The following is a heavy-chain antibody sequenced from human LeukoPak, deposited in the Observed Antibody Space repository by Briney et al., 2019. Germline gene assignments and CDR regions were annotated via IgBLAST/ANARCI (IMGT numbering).Heavy chain of an antibody. CDR3: ARDPSNTSGWKTWFDT. Sequence: ASVKVSCKASGYTLNKYGISWVRQAPGQGLEWMGWISCYNGDTNYAQKLQGRVTLSTDTPTTTVYMELRSLRSDDMAVYYCARDPSNTSGWKTWFDTWGQGTPVTVSS. CDR2: ISCYNGDT. CDR1: GYTLNKYG. V-gene: IGHV1-18*03. J-gene: IGHJ5*02. D-gene: IGHD6-19*01.